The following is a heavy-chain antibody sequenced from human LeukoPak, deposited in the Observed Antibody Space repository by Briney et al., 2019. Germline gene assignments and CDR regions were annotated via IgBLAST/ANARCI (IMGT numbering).Heavy chain of an antibody. CDR3: ARLYCSSTSCPS. V-gene: IGHV1-2*02. CDR2: INPNSGGT. J-gene: IGHJ4*02. D-gene: IGHD2-2*01. CDR1: GYTFTGYY. Sequence: ASVKVSCKASGYTFTGYYMHWVRQAPGQGLEWMGWINPNSGGTNYAQKFQGRVTMTRDTSISTAYMELSSLRSEDTAVYYCARLYCSSTSCPSWGQGTLVTVSS.